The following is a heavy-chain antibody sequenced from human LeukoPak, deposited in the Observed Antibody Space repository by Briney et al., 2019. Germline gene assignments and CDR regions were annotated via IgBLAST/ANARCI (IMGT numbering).Heavy chain of an antibody. V-gene: IGHV3-9*01. Sequence: PGGSLRLSCAASGFTFDDYAMHWVRQAPGKGLEWDSGISWNSGSIGYADSVKGRFTISRDNAKNSLYLQMNSLRAEDTALYYCAKDASPYYYGSGSYYKNWGQGTLVTVSS. CDR3: AKDASPYYYGSGSYYKN. J-gene: IGHJ4*02. CDR1: GFTFDDYA. D-gene: IGHD3-10*01. CDR2: ISWNSGSI.